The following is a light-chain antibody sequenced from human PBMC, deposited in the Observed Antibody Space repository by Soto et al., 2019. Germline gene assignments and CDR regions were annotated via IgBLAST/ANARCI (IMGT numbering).Light chain of an antibody. CDR2: GVS. Sequence: QSVLTQPPSVSGSPGQSVTISCTGTSSDVGSYSRVSWYQQPPGTAPKLMIYGVSYRPSGVPDRFSGSKSGNTASLTISGLQAEDEADYYCSSYTSSSTYVFGTGTKVTVL. CDR1: SSDVGSYSR. V-gene: IGLV2-18*02. J-gene: IGLJ1*01. CDR3: SSYTSSSTYV.